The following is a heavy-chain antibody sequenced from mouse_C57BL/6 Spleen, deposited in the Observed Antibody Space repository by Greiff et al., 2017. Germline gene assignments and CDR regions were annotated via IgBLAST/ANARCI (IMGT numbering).Heavy chain of an antibody. J-gene: IGHJ4*01. Sequence: VKLQESGAELARPGASVKLSCKASGYTFTSYGISWVKQRTGQGLEWIGEIYPRSGNTYYNEKFKGKATLTADKSSSTAYMELRSLTSEDSAVYFCARGSPLYYAMDYWGQGTSVTVSS. CDR1: GYTFTSYG. D-gene: IGHD1-1*01. V-gene: IGHV1-81*01. CDR2: IYPRSGNT. CDR3: ARGSPLYYAMDY.